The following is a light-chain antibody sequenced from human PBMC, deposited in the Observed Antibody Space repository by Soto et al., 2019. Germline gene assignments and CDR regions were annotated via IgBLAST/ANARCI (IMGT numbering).Light chain of an antibody. Sequence: EIVLTPSPGTLSLSPGERATLSCRASQSVTSTYLGWYQQKPGQAPSLLIYGASSRAAGIPDRFSGSGSGTDFTLTITRLEPEDSAVYFCQQYTGPPTTFGQGTRLEIK. CDR3: QQYTGPPTT. V-gene: IGKV3-20*01. CDR1: QSVTSTY. J-gene: IGKJ5*01. CDR2: GAS.